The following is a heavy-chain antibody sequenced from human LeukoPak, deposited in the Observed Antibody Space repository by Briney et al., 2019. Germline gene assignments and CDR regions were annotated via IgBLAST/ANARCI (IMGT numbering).Heavy chain of an antibody. CDR2: IHTSGST. D-gene: IGHD6-6*01. CDR1: GGSISTYY. Sequence: SETLSLTCTVSGGSISTYYWSWIRQPAGKGLEWIGRIHTSGSTDYNPSLESRVTMSVDTSRDQFSLKLSSVTAADTAVYYCARVGSMTARPFVSIDYWGQGTLVTVSS. CDR3: ARVGSMTARPFVSIDY. V-gene: IGHV4-4*07. J-gene: IGHJ4*02.